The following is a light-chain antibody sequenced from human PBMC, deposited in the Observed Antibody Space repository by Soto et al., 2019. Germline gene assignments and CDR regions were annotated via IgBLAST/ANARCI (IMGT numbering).Light chain of an antibody. CDR2: DVS. J-gene: IGLJ1*01. CDR1: SSDVGGYNY. CDR3: CSNAGSSSYV. Sequence: QSVLTQPASVSGSPGQSITISCTGTSSDVGGYNYVSWYQQHPGKAPKLMIYDVSNRPSGVSNRFSGSKSGNTASLTISGLQAEDEADYYCCSNAGSSSYVFGTGTKVTVL. V-gene: IGLV2-23*02.